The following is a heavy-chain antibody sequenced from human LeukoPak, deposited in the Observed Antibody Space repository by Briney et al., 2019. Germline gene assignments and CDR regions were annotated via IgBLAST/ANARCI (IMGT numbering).Heavy chain of an antibody. CDR3: ARDGTAAGTAFDY. V-gene: IGHV3-21*01. Sequence: GGSLRLSCAASGFTFSSYSMNWVRQAPGKGLELVSSISSSSSYIYYADSVKGRFTISRDNAKNSLYLQMNSLRAEDTAVYYCARDGTAAGTAFDYWGQGTLVTVSS. J-gene: IGHJ4*02. D-gene: IGHD6-13*01. CDR1: GFTFSSYS. CDR2: ISSSSSYI.